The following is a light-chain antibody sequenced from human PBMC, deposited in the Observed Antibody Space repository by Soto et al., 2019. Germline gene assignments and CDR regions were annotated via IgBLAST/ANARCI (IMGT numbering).Light chain of an antibody. J-gene: IGKJ4*01. CDR3: QQYNSWPLT. V-gene: IGKV3-15*01. CDR2: GAS. Sequence: EIVMTQSPATLSMSPGERATLSCMASQGISTKVAWYQQKPGQAPRLLIYGASTRATGVPARFSGSGSGTEFTLSISSLQSEHFAVYYCQQYNSWPLTFGGGTKV. CDR1: QGISTK.